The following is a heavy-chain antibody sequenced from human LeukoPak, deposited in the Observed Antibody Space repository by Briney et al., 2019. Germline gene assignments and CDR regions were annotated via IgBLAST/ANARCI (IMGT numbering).Heavy chain of an antibody. CDR3: ARGSTYYDSSGQVPFDY. D-gene: IGHD3-22*01. J-gene: IGHJ4*02. CDR1: GFTFSSYA. V-gene: IGHV3-23*01. CDR2: ISGSDGST. Sequence: GGSLRLSCAASGFTFSSYAMTWVRQAPGKGLEWVSSISGSDGSTYYADSVKGRFTISRDNAKNSLYLQMNSLRAEDTAVYYCARGSTYYDSSGQVPFDYWGQGTLVTVSS.